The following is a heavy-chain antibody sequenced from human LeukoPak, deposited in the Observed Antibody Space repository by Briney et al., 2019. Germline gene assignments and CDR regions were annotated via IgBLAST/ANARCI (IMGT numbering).Heavy chain of an antibody. V-gene: IGHV4-38-2*01. CDR2: IYHSGRT. J-gene: IGHJ4*02. CDR3: ASAVVVIRFDY. CDR1: GYSISSGYY. D-gene: IGHD3-22*01. Sequence: PSETLSLTCAVSGYSISSGYYWCWIRQPPGKGVEWIGSIYHSGRTYYNPSLKSRVTISVDTSKNQFSLKLSSVTAADTAVYYCASAVVVIRFDYWGQGTLVTVS.